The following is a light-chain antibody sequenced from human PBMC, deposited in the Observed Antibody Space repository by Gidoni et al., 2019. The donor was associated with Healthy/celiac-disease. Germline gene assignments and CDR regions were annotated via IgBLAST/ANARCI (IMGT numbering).Light chain of an antibody. J-gene: IGLJ1*01. V-gene: IGLV2-14*01. CDR2: EVS. CDR3: SSYTSSSTPTYV. CDR1: SSDVGGYNY. Sequence: QSALTQPASVSGSPGQSITISCTGTSSDVGGYNYVSWYQQHPGNAPKLMIYEVSNRPSGVSNRFSGSKSGNTASLTISGLQAEDEADYYCSSYTSSSTPTYVFGTGTKVTVL.